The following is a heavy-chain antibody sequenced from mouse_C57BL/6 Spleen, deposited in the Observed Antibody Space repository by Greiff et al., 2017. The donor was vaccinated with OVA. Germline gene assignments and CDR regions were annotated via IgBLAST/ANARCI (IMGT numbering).Heavy chain of an antibody. Sequence: VQLQQSGAELAKPGASVKLSCKASGYTFTSYWMHWVKQRPGQGLEWIGYINPSSGYTKYNQKFKDKATLTADKSSSTAYMQLSSLTYEDSAVYYCARSQTGTYYAMDYWGQGTSVTVSS. CDR1: GYTFTSYW. CDR2: INPSSGYT. D-gene: IGHD4-1*01. V-gene: IGHV1-7*01. J-gene: IGHJ4*01. CDR3: ARSQTGTYYAMDY.